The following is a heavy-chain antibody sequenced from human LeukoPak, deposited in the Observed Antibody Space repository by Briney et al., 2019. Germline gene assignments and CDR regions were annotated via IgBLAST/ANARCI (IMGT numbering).Heavy chain of an antibody. CDR2: IYSGST. CDR1: GDSITSGTSY. CDR3: ARHPQQLSHYYFDY. J-gene: IGHJ4*02. Sequence: PSETLSLTCTVSGDSITSGTSYWGWIRQPPGKGLEWIGSIYSGSTYYSPSLKSRLSISVDTSKNQFSLNLSSVTAADTAVYYCARHPQQLSHYYFDYWGRGTLVTVSS. V-gene: IGHV4-39*01. D-gene: IGHD6-13*01.